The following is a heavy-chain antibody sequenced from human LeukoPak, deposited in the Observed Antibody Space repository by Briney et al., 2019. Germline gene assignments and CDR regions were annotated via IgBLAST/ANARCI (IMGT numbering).Heavy chain of an antibody. J-gene: IGHJ5*02. CDR2: IKQVGGET. V-gene: IGHV3-7*01. D-gene: IGHD2-8*01. Sequence: RGSLRLSCAASGFTFNTYWMTWVRRAPGKGLEWVANIKQVGGETYYVDSVKGRFTISRDNAKNSLYLQMNSLRAEDTAVYYCARDRDEYCTNGVCYTGWLDPWGQGTLVSVSS. CDR3: ARDRDEYCTNGVCYTGWLDP. CDR1: GFTFNTYW.